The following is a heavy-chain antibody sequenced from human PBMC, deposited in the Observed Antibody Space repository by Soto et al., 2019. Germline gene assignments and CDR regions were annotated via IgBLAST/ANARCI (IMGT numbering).Heavy chain of an antibody. CDR2: IKQDGSEK. CDR3: ARVPHGYYYDSSGYLFDY. CDR1: GFTFSSYW. Sequence: GGSLRLSCAASGFTFSSYWMSWVRQAPGKGLEWVANIKQDGSEKYYVDSVEGRFTISRDNAKNSLYLQMNSLRAEDTAVYYCARVPHGYYYDSSGYLFDYWGQGTLVTVSS. D-gene: IGHD3-22*01. J-gene: IGHJ4*02. V-gene: IGHV3-7*01.